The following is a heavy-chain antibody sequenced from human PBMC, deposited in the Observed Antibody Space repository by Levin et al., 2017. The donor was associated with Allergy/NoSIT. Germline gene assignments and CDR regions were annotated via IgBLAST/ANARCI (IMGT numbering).Heavy chain of an antibody. CDR3: VKDLGYCSSTSCSPGGDYYGMDV. CDR1: GFTFSSYA. V-gene: IGHV3-64D*06. J-gene: IGHJ6*02. Sequence: PGGSLRLSCSASGFTFSSYAMHWVRQAPGKGLEYVSAISSNGGSTYYADSVKGRFTISRDNSKNTLYLQMSSLRAEDTAVYYCVKDLGYCSSTSCSPGGDYYGMDVWGQGTTVTVSS. D-gene: IGHD2-2*01. CDR2: ISSNGGST.